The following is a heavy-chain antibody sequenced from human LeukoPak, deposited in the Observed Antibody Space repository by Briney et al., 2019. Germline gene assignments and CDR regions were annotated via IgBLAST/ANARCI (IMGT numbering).Heavy chain of an antibody. V-gene: IGHV4-59*01. CDR3: ARGRDYYGSGSDY. CDR2: IHYSGST. CDR1: GVSISNYY. J-gene: IGHJ4*02. D-gene: IGHD3-10*01. Sequence: SETLSLTCTVSGVSISNYYWSWIRQPPGKGLEWIGYIHYSGSTSYNPSLKSRVTISVDTSKKQFSLKLSSVTAADTAVYYCARGRDYYGSGSDYWGQGTLVTVSS.